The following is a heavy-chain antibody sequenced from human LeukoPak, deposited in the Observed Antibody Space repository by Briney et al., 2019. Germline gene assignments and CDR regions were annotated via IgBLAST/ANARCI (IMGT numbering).Heavy chain of an antibody. CDR3: AREKYYYDSSGYSGWFDP. CDR2: ISSSSSTI. D-gene: IGHD3-22*01. CDR1: GFTFSSYS. V-gene: IGHV3-48*01. J-gene: IGHJ5*02. Sequence: PGGSLRLSCAASGFTFSSYSMNWVRQAPGKGLEWVSYISSSSSTIYYADSVKGRFTISRDNAKNSLYLQMNSLRAEDTAVYYCAREKYYYDSSGYSGWFDPWGQGTLVTVSS.